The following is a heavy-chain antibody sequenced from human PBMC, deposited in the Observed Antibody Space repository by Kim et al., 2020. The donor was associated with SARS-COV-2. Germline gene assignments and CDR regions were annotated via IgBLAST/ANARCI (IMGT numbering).Heavy chain of an antibody. D-gene: IGHD6-13*01. V-gene: IGHV3-74*01. J-gene: IGHJ6*02. CDR2: INSDGSST. CDR1: GFTFSSYW. Sequence: GGSLRLSCAASGFTFSSYWMHWVRQAPGKGLVWVSRINSDGSSTSYADSVKGRFTISRDNAKNTLYLQMNSLRAEDTAVYYCARVYGSWDGDNYYYYGMDVWGQGTTVTVSS. CDR3: ARVYGSWDGDNYYYYGMDV.